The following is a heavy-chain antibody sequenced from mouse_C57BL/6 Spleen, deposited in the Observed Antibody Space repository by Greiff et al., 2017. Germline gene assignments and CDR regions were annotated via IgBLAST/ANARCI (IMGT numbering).Heavy chain of an antibody. CDR3: ARDPDAFAY. CDR2: ISDGGSYT. CDR1: GFTFSSYA. V-gene: IGHV5-4*01. J-gene: IGHJ3*01. D-gene: IGHD2-3*01. Sequence: EVKVVESGGGLVKPGGSLKLSCAASGFTFSSYAMSWVRQTPEKRLEWVATISDGGSYTYYPDNVKGQFTISRDNAKNNLYLQMSHLKSEDTAMYYCARDPDAFAYWGQGTLVTVSA.